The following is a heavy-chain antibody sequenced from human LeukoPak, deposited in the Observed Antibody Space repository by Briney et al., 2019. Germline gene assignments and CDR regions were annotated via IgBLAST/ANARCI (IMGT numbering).Heavy chain of an antibody. D-gene: IGHD6-13*01. V-gene: IGHV3-66*01. Sequence: GGSLRLSCAASGFTVSSNYMSWVRQAPGKGLEWVSVIYSGGSTYYADSVKGRFTISRDNSKNTLYLQMNSLRAEDMAVYYCASIGAAAGTDYWGQGTLVTVSS. J-gene: IGHJ4*02. CDR3: ASIGAAAGTDY. CDR1: GFTVSSNY. CDR2: IYSGGST.